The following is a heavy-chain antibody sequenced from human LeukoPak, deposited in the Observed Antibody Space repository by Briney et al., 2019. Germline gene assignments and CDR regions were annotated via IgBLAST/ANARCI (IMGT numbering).Heavy chain of an antibody. CDR1: GFIFSSYA. CDR3: AKDEDARPMYFQD. V-gene: IGHV3-23*01. J-gene: IGHJ1*01. Sequence: PGGSLRLSCAASGFIFSSYALTWVRQAPGKGLEWVSAISGSGGSIYYADSVKGRFTVSRDNSKNTLYLQMNTLRAEDTAVYYCAKDEDARPMYFQDWGQGTLVTVSS. CDR2: ISGSGGSI. D-gene: IGHD3-10*02.